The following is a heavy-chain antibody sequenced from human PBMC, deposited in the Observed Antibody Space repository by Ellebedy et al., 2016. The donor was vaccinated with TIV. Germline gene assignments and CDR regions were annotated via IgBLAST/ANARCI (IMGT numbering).Heavy chain of an antibody. D-gene: IGHD1-26*01. CDR2: IKSKTDGGTT. CDR1: GFTFSNAW. V-gene: IGHV3-15*01. J-gene: IGHJ4*02. Sequence: GESLKISXAASGFTFSNAWMSWVRQAPGKGLEWVGHIKSKTDGGTTDYAAPVNGRFTISRDDSKTTLFLQMNSLKTEDTAVYYCTTGVGVTTGGYWGQGTLVTVSS. CDR3: TTGVGVTTGGY.